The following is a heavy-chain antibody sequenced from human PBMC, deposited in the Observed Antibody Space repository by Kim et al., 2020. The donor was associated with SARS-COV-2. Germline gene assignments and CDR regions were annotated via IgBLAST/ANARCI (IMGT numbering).Heavy chain of an antibody. J-gene: IGHJ6*02. D-gene: IGHD4-17*01. CDR2: ISYDGSNK. Sequence: GGSLRLSCAASGFTFSSYGMHWVRQAPGKGLEWVAVISYDGSNKYYADSVKGRFTISRDNSKNTLYLQMNSLRAEDTAVYYCAKMIGYGDTETRKYYYGMDVWGQGTTVTVSS. CDR3: AKMIGYGDTETRKYYYGMDV. V-gene: IGHV3-30*18. CDR1: GFTFSSYG.